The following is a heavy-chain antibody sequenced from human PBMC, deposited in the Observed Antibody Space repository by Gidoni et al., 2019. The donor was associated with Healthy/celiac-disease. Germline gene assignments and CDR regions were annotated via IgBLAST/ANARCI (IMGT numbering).Heavy chain of an antibody. V-gene: IGHV4-59*01. CDR1: GGPISSYY. CDR2: IYYSGST. D-gene: IGHD3-10*01. CDR3: ARVLWFGELLGAFDI. Sequence: QVQLQESGPGLVQPSETLSLTCTVSGGPISSYYWSWIRQPPGKGLEWIGYIYYSGSTNYNPSLKSRVTISVDTSKNQFSLKLSSVTAADTAVYYCARVLWFGELLGAFDIWGQGTMVTVSS. J-gene: IGHJ3*02.